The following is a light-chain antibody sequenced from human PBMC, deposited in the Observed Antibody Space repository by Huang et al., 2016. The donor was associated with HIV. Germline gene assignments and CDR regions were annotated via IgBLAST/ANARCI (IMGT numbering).Light chain of an antibody. J-gene: IGKJ4*01. V-gene: IGKV1-39*01. CDR1: QSISNY. Sequence: DIQMTQSPSSLSASVGDRVIITCLASQSISNYLNCYQHKPGKAPRLLIYAASSLQSGGPSRFSGSGSKTTFTLTISSLQPEDFATYYCQQTYDTPPLTFGGGTRVDMK. CDR2: AAS. CDR3: QQTYDTPPLT.